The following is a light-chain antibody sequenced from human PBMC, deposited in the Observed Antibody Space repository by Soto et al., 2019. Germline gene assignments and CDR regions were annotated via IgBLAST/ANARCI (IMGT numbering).Light chain of an antibody. V-gene: IGKV1-39*01. CDR1: QSISSY. Sequence: DLQMTQSPSSLSASVGDRVTITCRASQSISSYLNWYQQKPGKAPKLLIYAASSLQSGVPSRFSGSGSGTDFTLTISSLQPEDFATYYCQQSYSTRGTFGGGTKVEIK. J-gene: IGKJ4*01. CDR3: QQSYSTRGT. CDR2: AAS.